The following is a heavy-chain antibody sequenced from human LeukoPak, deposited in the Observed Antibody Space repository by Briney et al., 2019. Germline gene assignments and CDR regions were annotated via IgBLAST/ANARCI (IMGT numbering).Heavy chain of an antibody. CDR2: IKQDGSEK. D-gene: IGHD3-3*01. V-gene: IGHV3-7*01. Sequence: GGSLRLSCAASGFTFSTYWMTWVRQAPGKGLEWVANIKQDGSEKYYVDSVKVRFTISRDNAKNSLYLQMNSLRAEDTAVYYCARDRNTDFWSGYYTNYFDYWGQGTLVTVSS. J-gene: IGHJ4*02. CDR3: ARDRNTDFWSGYYTNYFDY. CDR1: GFTFSTYW.